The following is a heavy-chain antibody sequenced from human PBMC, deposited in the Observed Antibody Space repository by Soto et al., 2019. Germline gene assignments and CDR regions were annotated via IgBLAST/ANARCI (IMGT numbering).Heavy chain of an antibody. Sequence: QVQLVESGGGVVQPGRSLRLSCAASGFTFSSYAMHWVRQAPGKGLEWVAVISYDGSNKYYADSVKGRFTISRDSSKNTLYLQMNSLRAEDTAVYYCARDKGSSGRYYYYGMDVWGQGTTVTVSS. CDR2: ISYDGSNK. J-gene: IGHJ6*02. CDR3: ARDKGSSGRYYYYGMDV. CDR1: GFTFSSYA. D-gene: IGHD6-6*01. V-gene: IGHV3-30-3*01.